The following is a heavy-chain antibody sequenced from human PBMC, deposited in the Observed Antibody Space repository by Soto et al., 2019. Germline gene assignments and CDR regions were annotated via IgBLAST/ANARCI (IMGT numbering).Heavy chain of an antibody. CDR1: GFTFSNNG. V-gene: IGHV3-23*01. CDR2: ISGNGRNT. D-gene: IGHD6-6*01. CDR3: AKNDLSSSPSASDS. Sequence: GGSLRLSCAASGFTFSNNGMSWVRQAPGKGLDWVSGISGNGRNTYNVDSVKGRFTISRENYRNTVFLQMNNLRAEEKAVYYCAKNDLSSSPSASDSWGQGTLVTVSS. J-gene: IGHJ4*02.